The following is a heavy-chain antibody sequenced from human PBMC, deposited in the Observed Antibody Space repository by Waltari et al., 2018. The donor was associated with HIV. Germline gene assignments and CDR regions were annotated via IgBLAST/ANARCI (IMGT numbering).Heavy chain of an antibody. CDR2: INPISGGT. CDR1: GYTFTGNY. CDR3: TRIPKVGVYFDY. Sequence: QVQLVQSGAEGKKPGASVKVSCKASGYTFTGNYIHWVRQAPGQGLEWMGRINPISGGTDYARKFQGRVTMTRDTSISTAYMELSRLRSDDTAVYFCTRIPKVGVYFDYWGQGTLVTVSS. V-gene: IGHV1-2*06. D-gene: IGHD2-2*02. J-gene: IGHJ4*02.